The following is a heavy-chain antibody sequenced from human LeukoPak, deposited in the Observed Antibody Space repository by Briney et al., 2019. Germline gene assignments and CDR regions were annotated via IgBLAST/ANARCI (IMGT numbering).Heavy chain of an antibody. CDR1: GFTFSSYG. CDR2: IRYDGSNK. D-gene: IGHD4-23*01. V-gene: IGHV3-30*02. J-gene: IGHJ4*02. CDR3: AKDNGGNSGGEGDY. Sequence: GGSLRLSCAASGFTFSSYGMHWVRQAPGKGLEWVAFIRYDGSNKYYADSVKGRFTISRDNSKNTLYLQMNSLRAEDTAVYYCAKDNGGNSGGEGDYWGQGTLVTVSS.